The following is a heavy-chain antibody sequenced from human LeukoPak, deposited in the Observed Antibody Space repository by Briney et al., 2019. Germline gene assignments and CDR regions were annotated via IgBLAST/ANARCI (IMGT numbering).Heavy chain of an antibody. V-gene: IGHV3-30*04. J-gene: IGHJ4*02. CDR2: ISYEDGSNK. CDR1: GFTFSSFA. Sequence: GGSLRLSCAASGFTFSSFALHWGRQAPGKGVEGVAVISYEDGSNKYYEDAEKGRFTICRNKAKHTVYVKMNSLRTEDTAVYYCARESGGNTPYYFDYWGQGTLVTVSS. D-gene: IGHD2-2*02. CDR3: ARESGGNTPYYFDY.